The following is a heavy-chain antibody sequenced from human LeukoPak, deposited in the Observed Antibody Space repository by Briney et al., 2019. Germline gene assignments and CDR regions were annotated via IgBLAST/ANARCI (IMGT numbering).Heavy chain of an antibody. Sequence: SETLSLTCAVYGGSFSGYYWSWIRQPPGKGLEWIGEINHSGSTNYNPSLKSRVTISVDTSKNQFSLKLSSVTAADTAVYYCSSLGYDSSGYYSLFDYWGQGTLVTVSS. CDR1: GGSFSGYY. CDR3: SSLGYDSSGYYSLFDY. V-gene: IGHV4-34*01. CDR2: INHSGST. J-gene: IGHJ4*02. D-gene: IGHD3-22*01.